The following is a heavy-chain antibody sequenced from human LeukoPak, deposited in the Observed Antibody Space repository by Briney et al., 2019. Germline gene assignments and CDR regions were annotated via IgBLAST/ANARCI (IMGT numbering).Heavy chain of an antibody. J-gene: IGHJ4*02. CDR1: GFTFSSYA. V-gene: IGHV3-23*01. Sequence: EGSLRLSCAASGFTFSSYAMSWVRQAPGKGLEWVSAISGSGGRTYYADSVKGRFTISRDNSKNTLYLQMNSLRAEDTAVYYCATEWFGELLPFDYWGQGTLVTVSS. CDR3: ATEWFGELLPFDY. CDR2: ISGSGGRT. D-gene: IGHD3-10*01.